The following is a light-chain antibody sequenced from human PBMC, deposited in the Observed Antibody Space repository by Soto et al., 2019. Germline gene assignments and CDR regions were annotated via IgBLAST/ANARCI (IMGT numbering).Light chain of an antibody. CDR2: DAS. CDR1: QRVSSY. V-gene: IGKV3-11*01. CDR3: QQRSNWPST. J-gene: IGKJ4*01. Sequence: EIVLTQSPATLSLSPGDRATLSCRASQRVSSYLAWYQQKPGQAPRLLIYDASNRATGIPARFSGSVSGTDFTLTITSLEPEDFAVYYCQQRSNWPSTFGGGTKVEIK.